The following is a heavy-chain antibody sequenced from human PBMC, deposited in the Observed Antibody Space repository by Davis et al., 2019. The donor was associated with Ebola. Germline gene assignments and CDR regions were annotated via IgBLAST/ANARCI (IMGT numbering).Heavy chain of an antibody. J-gene: IGHJ4*02. Sequence: GESLKISCAASGFTFSSYSMNWVRQAPGKGLEWVSYISSSGSTIYYADSVKGRFTISRDNSKNTLYLQMNSLRAEDTAVYYCARTGRFLEWLPAPFDYWGQGTLVTVSS. CDR1: GFTFSSYS. CDR3: ARTGRFLEWLPAPFDY. V-gene: IGHV3-48*01. D-gene: IGHD3-3*01. CDR2: ISSSGSTI.